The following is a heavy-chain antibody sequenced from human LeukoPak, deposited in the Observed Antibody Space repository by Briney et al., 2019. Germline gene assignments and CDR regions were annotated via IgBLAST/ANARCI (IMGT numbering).Heavy chain of an antibody. Sequence: SETLSLTCTVSGGSISSYYWSWIRQPPGKGLEWIGEINHSGSTNYNPSLKSRVTISVDTSKNQFSLKLSSVTAADTAVYYCARGRYSSGWYWPYYFDYWGQGTLVTVSS. CDR2: INHSGST. D-gene: IGHD6-19*01. CDR1: GGSISSYY. CDR3: ARGRYSSGWYWPYYFDY. J-gene: IGHJ4*02. V-gene: IGHV4-34*01.